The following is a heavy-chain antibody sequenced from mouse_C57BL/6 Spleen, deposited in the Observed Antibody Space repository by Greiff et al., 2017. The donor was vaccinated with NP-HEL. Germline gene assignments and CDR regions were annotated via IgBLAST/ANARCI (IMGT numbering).Heavy chain of an antibody. CDR1: GFSLTSYG. J-gene: IGHJ2*01. Sequence: VQGVESGPGLVQPSQSLSITCTVSGFSLTSYGVHWVRQSPGKGLEWLGVIWSGGSTDYNAAFISRLSISKDNSKSQVFFKMNSLQADDTAIYYCARNKEYYDGYYFDYWGQGTTLTVSS. CDR2: IWSGGST. V-gene: IGHV2-2*01. D-gene: IGHD1-1*01. CDR3: ARNKEYYDGYYFDY.